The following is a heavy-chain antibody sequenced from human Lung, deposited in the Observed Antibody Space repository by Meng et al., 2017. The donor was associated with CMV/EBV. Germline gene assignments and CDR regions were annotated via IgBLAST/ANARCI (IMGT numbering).Heavy chain of an antibody. D-gene: IGHD6-13*01. CDR3: ARDRGYANSWYEADY. V-gene: IGHV1-46*01. Sequence: ASVKVSCKASGYPFTIYYMHWVRQAPGQGLEWMGIINPSAGGTSYAQKFRGRLTMTRDTSTSTVYMEPSSLRSEDTAVYYCARDRGYANSWYEADYWGQGTLVXVSS. CDR1: GYPFTIYY. J-gene: IGHJ4*02. CDR2: INPSAGGT.